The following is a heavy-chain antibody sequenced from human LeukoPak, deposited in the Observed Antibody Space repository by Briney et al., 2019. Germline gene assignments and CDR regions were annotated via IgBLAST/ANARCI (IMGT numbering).Heavy chain of an antibody. D-gene: IGHD2-2*01. CDR3: ARDFGPDCSSTSCYRRSTRYHYYYMDV. V-gene: IGHV3-30*01. CDR1: GFTFSSYA. J-gene: IGHJ6*03. Sequence: PGGSLRLSCAASGFTFSSYAMHWVRQAPGKGLEWVAVISYDGSNKYYADSVKGRFTISRDNSKNTLYLQMNSLRAEDTAVYYCARDFGPDCSSTSCYRRSTRYHYYYMDVWGRGTTVTVSS. CDR2: ISYDGSNK.